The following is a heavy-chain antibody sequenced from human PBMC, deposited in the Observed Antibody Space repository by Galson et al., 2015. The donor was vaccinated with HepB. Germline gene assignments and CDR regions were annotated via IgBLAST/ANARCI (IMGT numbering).Heavy chain of an antibody. Sequence: SLRLSCAASGFTFSSYGMHWVRQAPGKGLEWVAVIWYDGSNKYYADSVKGRFTISGDYSKNTLYLQMNSLRAEDTAVYYCAILLGGDAFDIWGQGTMVTVSS. J-gene: IGHJ3*02. CDR2: IWYDGSNK. V-gene: IGHV3-33*01. CDR3: AILLGGDAFDI. D-gene: IGHD3-16*01. CDR1: GFTFSSYG.